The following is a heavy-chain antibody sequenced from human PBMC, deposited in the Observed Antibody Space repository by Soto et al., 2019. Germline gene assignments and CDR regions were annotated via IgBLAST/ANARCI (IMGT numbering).Heavy chain of an antibody. J-gene: IGHJ5*02. V-gene: IGHV4-30-2*01. CDR2: IYQSGVT. CDR3: AGMPYTSGLRFDP. CDR1: GDSYSISSYS. D-gene: IGHD6-19*01. Sequence: SETLSLTCNMSGDSYSISSYSWSWIREPRGKALQWIGFIYQSGVTSYNPSLASRVSISLERSNNQCSLKLKSVTAADTAVYFCAGMPYTSGLRFDPWGPGNLVTVSS.